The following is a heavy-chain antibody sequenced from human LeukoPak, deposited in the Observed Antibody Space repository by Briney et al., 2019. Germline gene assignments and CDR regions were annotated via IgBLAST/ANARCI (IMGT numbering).Heavy chain of an antibody. CDR2: IKQDGSEK. V-gene: IGHV3-7*03. Sequence: GGALRLSCAASGFPFSRYWMSWVRQAPGKGLEWVANIKQDGSEKYYVDSVKGRFTISRDNAKNSLYLQMNSLRAEDTAVYYCASIYLTRALPVYWGQGTLVTVSS. CDR1: GFPFSRYW. J-gene: IGHJ4*02. D-gene: IGHD7-27*01. CDR3: ASIYLTRALPVY.